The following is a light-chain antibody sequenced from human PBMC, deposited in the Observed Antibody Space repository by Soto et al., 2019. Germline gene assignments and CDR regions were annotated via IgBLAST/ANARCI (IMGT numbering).Light chain of an antibody. CDR2: AAS. CDR3: LQVYSFPRT. J-gene: IGKJ1*01. Sequence: DVVMTQSPLSLPVTLGQPASISCRSSQSLVYSDAYTFLNWFQQKPGKAPQYLIQAASILQSGVPSRFSGSGSGTEFILTINNLQPEDFASYFCLQVYSFPRTFGLGTKVDI. V-gene: IGKV2D-30*01. CDR1: QSLVYSDAYTF.